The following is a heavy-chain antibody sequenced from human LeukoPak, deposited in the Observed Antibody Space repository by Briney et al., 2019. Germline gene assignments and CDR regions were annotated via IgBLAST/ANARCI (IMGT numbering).Heavy chain of an antibody. D-gene: IGHD3-3*01. Sequence: PGGSLRLSCAASGFTFSDYYMSWIRQAPGKGLEWVSYISSSGSTIYYADSVKGRFTISRDNAKNSLYLQMNSLRAEDTAVYYCARDWNAGFWSGWDAFDIWGQGTMVTVSS. CDR1: GFTFSDYY. J-gene: IGHJ3*02. CDR3: ARDWNAGFWSGWDAFDI. V-gene: IGHV3-11*04. CDR2: ISSSGSTI.